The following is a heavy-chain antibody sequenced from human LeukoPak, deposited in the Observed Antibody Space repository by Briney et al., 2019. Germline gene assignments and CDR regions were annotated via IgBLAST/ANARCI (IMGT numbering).Heavy chain of an antibody. J-gene: IGHJ4*02. V-gene: IGHV3-48*03. CDR3: ARTMWGFDY. D-gene: IGHD7-27*01. CDR1: GFAFSDYE. Sequence: PGGSLRLSCASSGFAFSDYEMNWVRQAPGKGLEWVSYISSSGSIIYYADSVKGRFTISRDNAKRSLFLQMNSLRVEDTAVYYCARTMWGFDYWGQGTLDTVSS. CDR2: ISSSGSII.